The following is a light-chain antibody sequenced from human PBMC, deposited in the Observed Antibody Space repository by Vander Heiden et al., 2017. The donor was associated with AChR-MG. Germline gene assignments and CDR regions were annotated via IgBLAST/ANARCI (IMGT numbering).Light chain of an antibody. CDR1: QTVRGNS. J-gene: IGKJ2*01. CDR3: QQYGSSPRYT. V-gene: IGKV3-20*01. CDR2: GAT. Sequence: ESVLTQPPGTLSSSPGERVTPSCRASQTVRGNSLAWYQQKPGQAPRLLIIGATGRATGAPDRFSGSGSGTDFTLTISRLEPEDFAVYYCQQYGSSPRYTFGQGTKLEIK.